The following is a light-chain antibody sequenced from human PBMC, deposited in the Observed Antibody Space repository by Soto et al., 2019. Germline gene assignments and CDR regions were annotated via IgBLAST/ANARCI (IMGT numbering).Light chain of an antibody. J-gene: IGKJ4*01. Sequence: DIVMTQSPLSLPFTPGEPSSISCRSSQSLLHSNGYNYLDWYLQKPGQSPQLLIYLGSNRASGVPDRFSGSGSGTDFTLKISRVEAEDFGVYYCIQTLQTPLTFGGGTKVDIK. CDR3: IQTLQTPLT. CDR1: QSLLHSNGYNY. CDR2: LGS. V-gene: IGKV2-28*01.